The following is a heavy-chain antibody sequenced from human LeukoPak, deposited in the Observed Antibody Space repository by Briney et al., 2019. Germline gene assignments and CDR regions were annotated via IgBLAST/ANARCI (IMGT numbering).Heavy chain of an antibody. CDR1: GGSISSYY. CDR3: ARDAVTGYWYFDL. CDR2: IYYTGST. Sequence: SETLSLTCTVSGGSISSYYWNWIRQPPGKGLEWIGYIYYTGSTNYNTSLKSRVTISVDTSKNQFSLNLSSVTAADTAVYYCARDAVTGYWYFDLWGRGTLVTVSS. D-gene: IGHD2-21*02. J-gene: IGHJ2*01. V-gene: IGHV4-59*01.